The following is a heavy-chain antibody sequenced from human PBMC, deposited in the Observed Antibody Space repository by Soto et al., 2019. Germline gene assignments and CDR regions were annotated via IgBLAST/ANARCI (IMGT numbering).Heavy chain of an antibody. J-gene: IGHJ4*02. CDR1: GYTFTSYG. CDR3: ARDWRSVIVATIWKIGSIGY. Sequence: GASVKVSCKASGYTFTSYGISWVRQAPGQGLEWMGWISAYNGNTNYAQKLQGRVTMTTDTSTSTAYMELRSLRSDDTAVYYCARDWRSVIVATIWKIGSIGYWGQGTLVTVSS. CDR2: ISAYNGNT. V-gene: IGHV1-18*01. D-gene: IGHD5-12*01.